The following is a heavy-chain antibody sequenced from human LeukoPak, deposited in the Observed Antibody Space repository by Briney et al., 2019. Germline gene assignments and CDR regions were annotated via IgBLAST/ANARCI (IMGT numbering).Heavy chain of an antibody. CDR3: ARTRGYYFDY. V-gene: IGHV1-46*01. CDR1: GYSFTNYY. J-gene: IGHJ4*02. Sequence: ASVKVSCKASGYSFTNYYMHWVRQAPGQGLEWMTMINPSGGSTTYAQNFQDRVTVTRDISTSTVYMELSSLTSEDTVVYYCARTRGYYFDYWGQGTLVTVSS. CDR2: INPSGGST.